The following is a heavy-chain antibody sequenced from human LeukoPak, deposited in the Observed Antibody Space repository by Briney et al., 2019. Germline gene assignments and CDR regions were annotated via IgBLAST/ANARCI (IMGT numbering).Heavy chain of an antibody. Sequence: PSETLSLTCTVSGGSISSNYWSWSRQPAGKGLEWIGRIYTSGSTNYNPSLKSRVTMSVDASKNQFSLKLSSVTAADTAVYYCARTYGKPTSDAFDIWGQGTMVTVSS. CDR3: ARTYGKPTSDAFDI. J-gene: IGHJ3*02. CDR1: GGSISSNY. V-gene: IGHV4-4*07. CDR2: IYTSGST. D-gene: IGHD1-14*01.